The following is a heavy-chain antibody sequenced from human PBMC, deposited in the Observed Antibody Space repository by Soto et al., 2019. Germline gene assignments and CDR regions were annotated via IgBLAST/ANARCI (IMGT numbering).Heavy chain of an antibody. J-gene: IGHJ4*02. Sequence: QVQLVESGGGVVQPGRSLRLSCAASGFTFSSYGMHWVRQAPGKGLEWVAVISYDGSNKYYADSVKGRFTISRDNSKNALYLQMNSLRAEDTAVYYCATGEGYCTNGVCYTSDYWGQGTLVTFSS. CDR3: ATGEGYCTNGVCYTSDY. CDR1: GFTFSSYG. D-gene: IGHD2-8*01. CDR2: ISYDGSNK. V-gene: IGHV3-30*03.